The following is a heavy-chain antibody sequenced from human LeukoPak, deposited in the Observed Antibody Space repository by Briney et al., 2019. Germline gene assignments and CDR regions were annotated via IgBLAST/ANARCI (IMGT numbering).Heavy chain of an antibody. V-gene: IGHV3-9*01. Sequence: GGSLRLSCAASGFTFDDYAMHWVRQAPGKGLEWVSGISWNSDSIAYADSVKGRFTISRDNAKNSLYLQMNSLRAEDTAVYYCAREERAGWVYWGQGTLVTVSS. J-gene: IGHJ4*02. CDR1: GFTFDDYA. CDR3: AREERAGWVY. CDR2: ISWNSDSI. D-gene: IGHD6-19*01.